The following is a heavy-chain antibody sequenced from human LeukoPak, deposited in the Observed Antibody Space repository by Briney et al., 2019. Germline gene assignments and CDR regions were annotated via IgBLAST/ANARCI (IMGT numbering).Heavy chain of an antibody. Sequence: EASVKVSCKASGGTFSSYAISWVRQAPGQGLEWMGRIIPIFGIANYAQKFQGRVTITADKSTSTAYMELSSLRSEDTAVYYCARSVDGDYVPYYYGMDVWGQGPRSPSP. CDR1: GGTFSSYA. V-gene: IGHV1-69*04. D-gene: IGHD4-17*01. J-gene: IGHJ6*02. CDR2: IIPIFGIA. CDR3: ARSVDGDYVPYYYGMDV.